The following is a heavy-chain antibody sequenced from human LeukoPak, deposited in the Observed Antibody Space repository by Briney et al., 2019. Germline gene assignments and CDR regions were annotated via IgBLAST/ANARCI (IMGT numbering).Heavy chain of an antibody. J-gene: IGHJ3*02. CDR2: INPSGGST. CDR1: RYTFTGYY. Sequence: ASVKVSCKASRYTFTGYYMHWVRQAPGQGLEWMGIINPSGGSTSYAQKFQGRVTMTRDMSTSTVYMELSSLRSEDTAVYYCARDRGGTAFDIWGQGTMVTVSS. V-gene: IGHV1-46*01. CDR3: ARDRGGTAFDI.